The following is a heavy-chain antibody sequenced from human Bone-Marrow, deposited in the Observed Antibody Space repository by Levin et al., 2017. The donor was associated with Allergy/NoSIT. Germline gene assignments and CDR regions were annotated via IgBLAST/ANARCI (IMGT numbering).Heavy chain of an antibody. CDR2: ISYSGTT. D-gene: IGHD3-16*02. CDR1: GGSISSTEYY. CDR3: SRGGDYVWGSYRYKGDF. Sequence: SQTLSLTCIVSGGSISSTEYYWGWIRQPPGKGLEWIGSISYSGTTYYSPSLKSRVTISVDTSKNQFSLKLSSVTAADTAVYYCSRGGDYVWGSYRYKGDFWGQGTLVSVSS. J-gene: IGHJ4*02. V-gene: IGHV4-39*01.